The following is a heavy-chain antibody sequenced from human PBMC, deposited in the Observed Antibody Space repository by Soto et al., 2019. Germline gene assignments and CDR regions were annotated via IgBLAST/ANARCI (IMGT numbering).Heavy chain of an antibody. V-gene: IGHV3-30-3*01. CDR1: GFTFSSYA. Sequence: PGGSLRLSCAASGFTFSSYAMHWVRQAPGKGLEWVAVISYDGSNKYYADSVKGRFTISRDNSKNTLYLQMNSLRAEDTAVYYCARDREDSVVVVAARNTLDVWGQGTTGTVS. D-gene: IGHD2-15*01. CDR3: ARDREDSVVVVAARNTLDV. J-gene: IGHJ6*02. CDR2: ISYDGSNK.